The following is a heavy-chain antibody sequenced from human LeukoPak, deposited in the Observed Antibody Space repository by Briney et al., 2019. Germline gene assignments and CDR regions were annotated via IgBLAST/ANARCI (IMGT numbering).Heavy chain of an antibody. D-gene: IGHD1-26*01. J-gene: IGHJ4*02. V-gene: IGHV5-51*01. CDR1: GYRFTNYW. CDR2: IYPGDSDT. Sequence: GESLNTSLQGSGYRFTNYWIGWERPMPGKGLEWVGIIYPGDSDTSYSPSFHGQATISADNSISTAYLQWSSPKASDTAMDYCARGGSGSCSDYWGQGTLVTVSS. CDR3: ARGGSGSCSDY.